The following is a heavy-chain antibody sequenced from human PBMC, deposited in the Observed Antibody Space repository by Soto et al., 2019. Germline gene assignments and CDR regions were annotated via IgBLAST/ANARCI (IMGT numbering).Heavy chain of an antibody. V-gene: IGHV3-66*01. J-gene: IGHJ4*02. CDR1: GFTVCSNY. CDR3: ASLTIAAAGDY. CDR2: IYSGGST. D-gene: IGHD6-13*01. Sequence: EVQLVESGGGLVQPGGSLRLSCAASGFTVCSNYMSWVRQAPGKGLEWVSVIYSGGSTYYADSVKGRFTISRDNSKNTLYLQMNSLRAEDTAVYHCASLTIAAAGDYWGQGSLVAVSS.